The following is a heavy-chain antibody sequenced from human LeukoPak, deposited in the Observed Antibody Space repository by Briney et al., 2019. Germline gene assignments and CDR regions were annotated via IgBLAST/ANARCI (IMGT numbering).Heavy chain of an antibody. Sequence: PSETLSLTCTVSGNSISSGDNYWSWIRQPAGKGLEWIGRIYTSGSTNYNPSLRSRVTISGDTSKNQFSLKLSSVTAADTAVYYCARDRGTWNDDGFDYWGQGTLVTVSS. V-gene: IGHV4-61*02. J-gene: IGHJ4*02. CDR2: IYTSGST. CDR3: ARDRGTWNDDGFDY. D-gene: IGHD1-1*01. CDR1: GNSISSGDNY.